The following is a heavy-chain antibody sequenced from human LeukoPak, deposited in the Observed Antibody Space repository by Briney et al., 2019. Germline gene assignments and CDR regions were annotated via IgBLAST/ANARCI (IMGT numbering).Heavy chain of an antibody. J-gene: IGHJ4*02. CDR3: AKGGCLQSQIDY. CDR2: ITGSGGST. V-gene: IGHV3-23*01. CDR1: GFTFINYA. D-gene: IGHD5-24*01. Sequence: GESLKISCAASGFTFINYAMRWVRQAPGKGLEWLSVITGSGGSTYYADSVKGRFTSSRDNSTNTVYLQMNSLRADDTAVYFCAKGGCLQSQIDYWGQGTLVTVSS.